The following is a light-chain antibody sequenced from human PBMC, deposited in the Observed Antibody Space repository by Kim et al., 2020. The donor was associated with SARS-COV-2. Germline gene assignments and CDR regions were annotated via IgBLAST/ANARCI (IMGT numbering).Light chain of an antibody. J-gene: IGKJ3*01. CDR1: HSVSNN. V-gene: IGKV3-20*01. CDR2: GAS. Sequence: EIVLTQSPGTLSLSPGERATLSCRASHSVSNNLAWYQQKPGQAPRLLIYGASSRATGIPDRFSGTGSGTDFTLTISRLEPEDFAVYYCQQSGSSPVTFGPGTKVDIK. CDR3: QQSGSSPVT.